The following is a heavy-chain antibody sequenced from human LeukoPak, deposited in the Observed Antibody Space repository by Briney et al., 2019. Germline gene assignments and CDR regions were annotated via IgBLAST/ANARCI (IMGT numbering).Heavy chain of an antibody. J-gene: IGHJ4*02. Sequence: SETLSLTCIVSGGSINSYHWSWIRQPPGKGLEWIGYIYYSGRTNYNPSLRSRVTISVEMSKNQFSLSLSSVTAADTAVYYCARDDSAYYGLGYWGQGTLVTVSS. V-gene: IGHV4-59*01. D-gene: IGHD3-10*01. CDR2: IYYSGRT. CDR3: ARDDSAYYGLGY. CDR1: GGSINSYH.